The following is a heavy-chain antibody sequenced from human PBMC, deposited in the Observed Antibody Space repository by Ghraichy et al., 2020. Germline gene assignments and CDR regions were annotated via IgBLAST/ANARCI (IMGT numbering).Heavy chain of an antibody. J-gene: IGHJ4*02. CDR3: ARGTKVIVLDY. CDR1: GGDMNDYY. V-gene: IGHV4-59*01. CDR2: MYYSGST. D-gene: IGHD4-17*01. Sequence: LETLSLTCSVSGGDMNDYYWSWIRQPPGKGLEWIGYMYYSGSTNHNPSLKSRVTISVDMSKNQFSLKLSSVTTADTAVYYCARGTKVIVLDYWGQGTLVTVSS.